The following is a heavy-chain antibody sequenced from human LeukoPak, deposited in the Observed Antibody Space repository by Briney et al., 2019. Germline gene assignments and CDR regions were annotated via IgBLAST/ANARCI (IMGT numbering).Heavy chain of an antibody. CDR3: ARYEQRPGVAASDP. CDR2: INPDGSWT. J-gene: IGHJ5*02. Sequence: GGSLRLSCAASGFTFNSYWMVWFRQAPGKGLVWVSCINPDGSWTLHADSVKGRFAISRDYARNTLYLQMNSLGVEDAAMYYCARYEQRPGVAASDPWSQGTLVTVSS. V-gene: IGHV3-74*01. CDR1: GFTFNSYW. D-gene: IGHD2-15*01.